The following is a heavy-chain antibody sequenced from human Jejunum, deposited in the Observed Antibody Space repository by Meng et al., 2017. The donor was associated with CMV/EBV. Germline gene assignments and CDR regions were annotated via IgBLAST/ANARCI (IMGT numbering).Heavy chain of an antibody. CDR3: ARRRFSNWFDF. D-gene: IGHD3-3*01. CDR1: GFTFNNYW. CDR2: INEDGSDQ. Sequence: SCATSGFTFNNYWITWVRQAPGKGLEWVANINEDGSDQYFVDSVNGRFSISRDNAKETVYLQMNNLRVEDTAVYYCARRRFSNWFDFWGQGTLVTVSS. V-gene: IGHV3-7*01. J-gene: IGHJ5*01.